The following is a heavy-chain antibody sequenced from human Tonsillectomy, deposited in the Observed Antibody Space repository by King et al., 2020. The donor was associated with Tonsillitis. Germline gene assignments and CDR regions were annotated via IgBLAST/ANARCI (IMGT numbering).Heavy chain of an antibody. CDR3: ARDPPGYYGSGGLQRLQHP. CDR2: ISSSGSTI. Sequence: VQLVESGGGLVQPGGSLRLSCAASGFTFSSYEMNWVRQAPGKGLEWVSYISSSGSTIYYADSVKGRFTLSRDNAKNSLYLQMNSLRAEDTAVYYCARDPPGYYGSGGLQRLQHPWGQGTLVTVSS. J-gene: IGHJ5*02. V-gene: IGHV3-48*03. D-gene: IGHD3-10*01. CDR1: GFTFSSYE.